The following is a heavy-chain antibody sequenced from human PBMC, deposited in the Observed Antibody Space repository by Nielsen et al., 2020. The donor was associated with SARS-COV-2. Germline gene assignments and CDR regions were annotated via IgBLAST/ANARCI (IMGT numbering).Heavy chain of an antibody. J-gene: IGHJ4*02. D-gene: IGHD2-15*01. CDR3: AKDWTAIVVVPSGGVDY. CDR1: GFTFSTYG. CDR2: ISYDGSNK. V-gene: IGHV3-30*18. Sequence: GESLKISCAASGFTFSTYGMHWVRQAPGKGLEWVAAISYDGSNKYYVDSVKGRFTISRDNSKNTSYLQMSSLREEDTAVYYCAKDWTAIVVVPSGGVDYWGQGTLVTVSS.